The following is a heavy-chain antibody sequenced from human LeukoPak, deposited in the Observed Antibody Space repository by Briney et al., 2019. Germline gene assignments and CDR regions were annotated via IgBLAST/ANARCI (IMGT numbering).Heavy chain of an antibody. V-gene: IGHV3-20*04. CDR2: LNWNGGST. Sequence: GGSLRLSCAASGFTFDDFGMSWVRQAPGKGLEWVSGLNWNGGSTGYADSVKGRLTISRGNAKNSLYLQMNSLRAEDTALYYCARGIYNSIWYADYWGQGTLVIVSS. D-gene: IGHD6-13*01. CDR3: ARGIYNSIWYADY. CDR1: GFTFDDFG. J-gene: IGHJ4*02.